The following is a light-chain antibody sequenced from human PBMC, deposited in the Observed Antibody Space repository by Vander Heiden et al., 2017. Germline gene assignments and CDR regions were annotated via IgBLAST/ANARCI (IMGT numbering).Light chain of an antibody. CDR3: QSYDSSLSAYV. V-gene: IGLV1-40*01. CDR2: GNS. CDR1: RPTLGAGFD. J-gene: IGLJ1*01. Sequence: QSVLTQPPSVSAAPGQRVTISCTVSRPTLGAGFDVHWYQQLPGTTPKLLIFGNSNRPSGVPDRFSGSKSGTSASLAITWLQAEDEGDYYCQSYDSSLSAYVFGTGTKVTVL.